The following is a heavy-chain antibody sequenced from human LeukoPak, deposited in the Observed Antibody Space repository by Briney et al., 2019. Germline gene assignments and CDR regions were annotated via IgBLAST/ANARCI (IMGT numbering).Heavy chain of an antibody. Sequence: GGSLRLACSVSGSTFKNYWMSWVRQAPGKGLEWVANIKHDGSERYYVDSVKGRFTISRDNAKDSLFLQMNSLTAEDTALYYCARRKWQIGVGFDFWGQGTVVTVSS. CDR2: IKHDGSER. V-gene: IGHV3-7*04. J-gene: IGHJ4*02. D-gene: IGHD5-12*01. CDR3: ARRKWQIGVGFDF. CDR1: GSTFKNYW.